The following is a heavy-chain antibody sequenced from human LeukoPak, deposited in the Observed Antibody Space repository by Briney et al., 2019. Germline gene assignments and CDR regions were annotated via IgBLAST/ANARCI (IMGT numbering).Heavy chain of an antibody. V-gene: IGHV1-46*01. Sequence: ASVKVSCKASGYTFTSYYMHWVLQAPGQGLEWMVIINPSGASTNYAQKFQGRVNMTRDTSTKTVYMEMGSLRSEDTAVYYCARVAAAGFAYDKFDPWGQGTLVTVSS. J-gene: IGHJ5*02. CDR2: INPSGAST. CDR1: GYTFTSYY. CDR3: ARVAAAGFAYDKFDP. D-gene: IGHD6-13*01.